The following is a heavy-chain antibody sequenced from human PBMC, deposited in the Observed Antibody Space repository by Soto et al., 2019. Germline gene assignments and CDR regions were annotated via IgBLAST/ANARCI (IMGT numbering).Heavy chain of an antibody. CDR3: ARGGGGVLRYFDWLPYYYYGMDV. J-gene: IGHJ6*02. Sequence: QVQLVQSGAEVKKPGASVKVSCKASGYTFTGYYMHWVRQAPGQGLEWMGWINPNSGGTNYAQKFQGWVTMTRDTSISTAYMELSRLRSDDTAVYYWARGGGGVLRYFDWLPYYYYGMDVWGQGTTVTVSS. CDR1: GYTFTGYY. V-gene: IGHV1-2*04. CDR2: INPNSGGT. D-gene: IGHD3-9*01.